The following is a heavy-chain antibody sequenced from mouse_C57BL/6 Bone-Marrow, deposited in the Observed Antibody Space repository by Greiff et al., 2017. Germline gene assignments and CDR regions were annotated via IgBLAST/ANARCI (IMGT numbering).Heavy chain of an antibody. Sequence: VQLQQSGAEFVRPGASVKLSCTASGFNIKDDYMHWVKQRPEQGLEWIGWIDPGNGDTEYASKFQDKTTITADTSSNTAYLQHSRLTSEDTAVYYCTTREGCFWYFDVWGTGTTVTVSS. CDR2: IDPGNGDT. J-gene: IGHJ1*03. CDR1: GFNIKDDY. V-gene: IGHV14-4*01. CDR3: TTREGCFWYFDV.